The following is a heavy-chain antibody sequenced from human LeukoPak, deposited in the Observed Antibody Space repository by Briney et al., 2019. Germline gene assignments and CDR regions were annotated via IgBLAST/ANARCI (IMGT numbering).Heavy chain of an antibody. CDR1: GFTFSSYS. D-gene: IGHD1-1*01. V-gene: IGHV3-48*01. J-gene: IGHJ3*02. Sequence: PGGSLRLSCAASGFTFSSYSMNWVRQAPGKGLEWVSYISSSSSTIYYADSVKGRFTISRDNAKSSLYLQMNSLRAEDTAVYYCARDALESLADDAFDIWGQGTMVTVSS. CDR3: ARDALESLADDAFDI. CDR2: ISSSSSTI.